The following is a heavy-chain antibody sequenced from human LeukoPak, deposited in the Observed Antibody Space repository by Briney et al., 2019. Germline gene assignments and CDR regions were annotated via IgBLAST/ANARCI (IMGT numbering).Heavy chain of an antibody. J-gene: IGHJ6*02. CDR1: GYTFTSYD. D-gene: IGHD1-26*01. CDR3: ARYFVVRGSYGASGYYYGMDV. CDR2: MNPNSGNT. V-gene: IGHV1-8*01. Sequence: ASVKVSCKASGYTFTSYDINWVRQATGQGLEWMGWMNPNSGNTDYAWKFQGRLTMTRNTSISTAYMELSSLRSEDTAVYYCARYFVVRGSYGASGYYYGMDVWGQGTTVTVSS.